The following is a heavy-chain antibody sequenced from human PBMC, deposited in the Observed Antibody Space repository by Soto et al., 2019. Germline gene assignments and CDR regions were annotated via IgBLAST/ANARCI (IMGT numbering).Heavy chain of an antibody. J-gene: IGHJ6*02. V-gene: IGHV1-58*01. CDR1: GFTFTSSA. CDR3: AADPTIYSITIFGVAPGYYGMDV. Sequence: SVKVSCKASGFTFTSSAVQWVRQARGQRLEWIGWIVVGSGNTNYAQKFQERVTITRDMSTSTAYMELSSLRSEDAAVYYCAADPTIYSITIFGVAPGYYGMDVWGQGTTVTVSS. CDR2: IVVGSGNT. D-gene: IGHD3-3*01.